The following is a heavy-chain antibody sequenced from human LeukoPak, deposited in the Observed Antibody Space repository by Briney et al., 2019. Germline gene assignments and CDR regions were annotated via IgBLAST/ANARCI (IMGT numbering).Heavy chain of an antibody. J-gene: IGHJ4*02. CDR1: GYTFTSYY. CDR2: INPNGGST. CDR3: ARSPHILTGENFDY. V-gene: IGHV1-46*01. Sequence: ASVKVSCKASGYTFTSYYMHWVRQAPGQGLEWMGIINPNGGSTSYAQKFQDRVSMTRDTSISTAYMHRSRLRSADTAVYYCARSPHILTGENFDYWGQGTLLTVSS. D-gene: IGHD3-9*01.